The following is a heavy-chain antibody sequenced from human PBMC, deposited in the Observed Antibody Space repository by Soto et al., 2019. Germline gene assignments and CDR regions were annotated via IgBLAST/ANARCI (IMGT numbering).Heavy chain of an antibody. V-gene: IGHV3-30*18. CDR3: AKDAAKPQLGGGYYYYGMDV. Sequence: HPGGTLRLSCAASGFTFSSYGMHWVRQAPGKGLEWVAVISYDGSNKYYADSVKGRFTISRDNSKNTLYLQMNSLRAEDTAVYYCAKDAAKPQLGGGYYYYGMDVWGQGTTVTVSS. D-gene: IGHD3-16*01. J-gene: IGHJ6*02. CDR1: GFTFSSYG. CDR2: ISYDGSNK.